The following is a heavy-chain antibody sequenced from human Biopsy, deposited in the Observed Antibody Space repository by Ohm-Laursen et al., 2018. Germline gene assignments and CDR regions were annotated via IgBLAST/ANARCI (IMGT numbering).Heavy chain of an antibody. Sequence: SLRLSCAASGFTFKNDNMHWVRQAPGKGLEWVSYISRSSSTIRYTDSVKGRFTISRDNAKNSLYLQMNSLRAEDTAVYYCAGVRGDYYYGMDVWGQGTTVTVSS. CDR3: AGVRGDYYYGMDV. D-gene: IGHD3-16*01. V-gene: IGHV3-48*01. CDR2: ISRSSSTI. CDR1: GFTFKNDN. J-gene: IGHJ6*02.